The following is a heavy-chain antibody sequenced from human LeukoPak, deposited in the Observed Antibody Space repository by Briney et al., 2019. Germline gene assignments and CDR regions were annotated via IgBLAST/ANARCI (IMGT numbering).Heavy chain of an antibody. V-gene: IGHV4-4*01. D-gene: IGHD3-10*01. CDR3: ARLKDFTGKEYYFFDL. CDR1: GFTFGKYW. CDR2: IYYSGTA. Sequence: GSLRLSCVASGFTFGKYWMSWVRQAPGKGLEWIGSIYYSGTAHYNPSLKSRVTILIDNSKNQLSLELTSVTAADTAVYFCARLKDFTGKEYYFFDLWGRGALVTVSS. J-gene: IGHJ2*01.